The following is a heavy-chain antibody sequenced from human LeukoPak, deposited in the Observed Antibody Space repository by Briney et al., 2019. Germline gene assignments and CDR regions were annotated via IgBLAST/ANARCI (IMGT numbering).Heavy chain of an antibody. Sequence: SETLSLTCTVSGGSISSGGYYWSWIRQPDGKGLEWIGRVYTSGSTNYNPSLKSRVTISVDTSKNQFSLKLSSVTAADTAVYYCARRGCSGGSCYFFDYWGQGTLVTVSS. D-gene: IGHD2-15*01. J-gene: IGHJ4*02. V-gene: IGHV4-61*02. CDR3: ARRGCSGGSCYFFDY. CDR2: VYTSGST. CDR1: GGSISSGGYY.